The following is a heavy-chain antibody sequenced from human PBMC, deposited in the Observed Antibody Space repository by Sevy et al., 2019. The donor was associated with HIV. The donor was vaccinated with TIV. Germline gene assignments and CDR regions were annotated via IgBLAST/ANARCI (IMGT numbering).Heavy chain of an antibody. CDR2: ISAYNGNT. CDR1: GYTFTSYG. J-gene: IGHJ4*02. CDR3: AGGGVTMVRGVTLGY. Sequence: ASVKVSCKASGYTFTSYGISWVRQAPGQGLEWMGWISAYNGNTNYAQKLQGRVTMTTDTSTSTAYMELRSLGSDDTAVYYCAGGGVTMVRGVTLGYWGQGTLVTVSS. V-gene: IGHV1-18*01. D-gene: IGHD3-10*01.